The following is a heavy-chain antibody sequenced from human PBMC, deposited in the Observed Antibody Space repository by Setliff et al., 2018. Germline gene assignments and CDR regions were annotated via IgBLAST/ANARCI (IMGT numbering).Heavy chain of an antibody. CDR1: GYSFTSYG. CDR2: INNYNMNT. V-gene: IGHV1-18*01. J-gene: IGHJ6*01. Sequence: ASVKVSCKASGYSFTSYGINWVRQAPGQGLEWMGWINNYNMNTNYPQKFLGRVTMTTDTSTSTAYMELRSLRSDDTAVYYCARERAYDGINYYGMDVWGQGTTVTVSS. D-gene: IGHD3-22*01. CDR3: ARERAYDGINYYGMDV.